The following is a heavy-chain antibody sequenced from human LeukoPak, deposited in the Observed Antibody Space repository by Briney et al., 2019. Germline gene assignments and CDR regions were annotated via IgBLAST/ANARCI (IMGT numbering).Heavy chain of an antibody. CDR2: INAGNGNT. CDR1: GYTFTSYV. J-gene: IGHJ4*02. V-gene: IGHV1-3*01. D-gene: IGHD5-18*01. Sequence: ASVKVSCKASGYTFTSYVMHWVRQAPGQRLEWMGWINAGNGNTKYSQKFQGRVTITRDTSASTAYMELSSLRSEGTAVYYCATGYSYGSRGLDHWGQGTLVTVSS. CDR3: ATGYSYGSRGLDH.